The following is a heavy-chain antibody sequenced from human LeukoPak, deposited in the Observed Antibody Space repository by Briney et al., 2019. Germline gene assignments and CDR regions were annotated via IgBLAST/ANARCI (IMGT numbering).Heavy chain of an antibody. Sequence: GGSLRLSCAASGFTFSSYAMSWVRQAPGKGLEWVSVIYSGGSTYYADSVKGRFTISRDNSKNTLYLQMNSLRAEDTAVYYCAGHFDWQSTFDYWGQGTLVTVSS. CDR3: AGHFDWQSTFDY. J-gene: IGHJ4*02. V-gene: IGHV3-66*04. CDR1: GFTFSSYA. D-gene: IGHD3-9*01. CDR2: IYSGGST.